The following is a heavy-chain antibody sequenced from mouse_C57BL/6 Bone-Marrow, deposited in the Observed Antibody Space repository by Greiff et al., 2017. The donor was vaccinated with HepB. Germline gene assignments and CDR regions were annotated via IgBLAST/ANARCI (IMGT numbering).Heavy chain of an antibody. Sequence: QVHVKQSGAELVKPGASVKLSCKASGYTFTSYWMHWVKQRPGQGLEWIGMIHPNSGSTNYNEKFKSKATLTVDKSSSTAYMQLSSLTSVDSAVYYCGRVYFDYWGQGTTLTVSS. CDR1: GYTFTSYW. V-gene: IGHV1-64*01. J-gene: IGHJ2*01. CDR2: IHPNSGST. CDR3: GRVYFDY.